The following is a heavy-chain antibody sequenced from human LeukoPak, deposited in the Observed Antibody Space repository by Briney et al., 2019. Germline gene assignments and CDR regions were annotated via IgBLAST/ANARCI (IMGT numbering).Heavy chain of an antibody. CDR3: AKDPTPYSSGWYVLDY. V-gene: IGHV3-43*01. Sequence: GGSLRLSCAASGFTFDDYTMHWVRHAPGKGLEWVSLISWDGGSTYYADSVKGRFTISRDNSKNSLYLQMNSLRTEDTALYYCAKDPTPYSSGWYVLDYWGQGTLVAVSS. CDR1: GFTFDDYT. CDR2: ISWDGGST. D-gene: IGHD6-19*01. J-gene: IGHJ4*02.